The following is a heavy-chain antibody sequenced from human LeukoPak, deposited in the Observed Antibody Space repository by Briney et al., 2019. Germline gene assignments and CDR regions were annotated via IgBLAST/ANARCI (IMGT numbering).Heavy chain of an antibody. CDR1: GGSISSSSYY. V-gene: IGHV4-39*07. CDR3: ARALGPDRPFDF. D-gene: IGHD1-14*01. Sequence: PSETLSLTCTVSGGSISSSSYYWGWIRQPPGKGLEWIGSIYYSGSTYYNPSLKSRVTISVDTSKNQFSLRLSSVTASGTAIYYCARALGPDRPFDFWGQGTLVTVSS. CDR2: IYYSGST. J-gene: IGHJ4*02.